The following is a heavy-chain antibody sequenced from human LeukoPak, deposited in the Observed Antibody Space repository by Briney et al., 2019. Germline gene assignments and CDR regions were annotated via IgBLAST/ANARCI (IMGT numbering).Heavy chain of an antibody. CDR2: ISAYNGNT. Sequence: ASVKVSCKASGYTFTSYGISWARQAPGQGLEWMGWISAYNGNTNYAQKLQGRVTMTRDTSISTAYMELSRLRSDDTAVYYCARGGGHFWSGYYFFDYWGQGTLVTVSS. D-gene: IGHD3-3*02. J-gene: IGHJ4*02. CDR1: GYTFTSYG. CDR3: ARGGGHFWSGYYFFDY. V-gene: IGHV1-18*01.